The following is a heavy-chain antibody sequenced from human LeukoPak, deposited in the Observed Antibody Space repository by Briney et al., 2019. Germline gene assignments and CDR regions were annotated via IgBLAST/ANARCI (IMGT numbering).Heavy chain of an antibody. J-gene: IGHJ4*02. CDR3: AREGDSSGYYPGY. V-gene: IGHV3-53*01. CDR1: GFTFSSYE. Sequence: GGSLRLSCAASGFTFSSYEMNWVRQAPGKGLEWVSVIYSGGSTYYADSVKGRFTISRDNSKNTLYLQMNSLRAEDTAVYYCAREGDSSGYYPGYWGQGTLVTVSS. D-gene: IGHD3-22*01. CDR2: IYSGGST.